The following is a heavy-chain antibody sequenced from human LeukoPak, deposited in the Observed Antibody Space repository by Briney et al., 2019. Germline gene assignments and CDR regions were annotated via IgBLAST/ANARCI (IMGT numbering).Heavy chain of an antibody. V-gene: IGHV3-53*01. CDR2: IYSDNT. CDR3: ARASGDYVFYYYYYYYMDV. Sequence: PGGSLRLSCTVSGFTVSSNSMSWVRQAPGKGLEWVSFIYSDNTHYSDSVKGRFTISRDNSKNTLYLQMNSLRAEDTAVYYCARASGDYVFYYYYYYYMDVWGKGTTVTISS. D-gene: IGHD2-21*02. CDR1: GFTVSSNS. J-gene: IGHJ6*03.